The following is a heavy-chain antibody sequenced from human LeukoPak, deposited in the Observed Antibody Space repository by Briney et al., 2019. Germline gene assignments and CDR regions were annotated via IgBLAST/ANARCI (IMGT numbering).Heavy chain of an antibody. J-gene: IGHJ5*02. V-gene: IGHV3-23*01. Sequence: GGSLRLSCAASGFTFSSYAMGWVRQAPGKGLEWVSSISGSGGSTYCAGSVKGRFTISRDNSKNTLYLQMNSLRAEDTAVYYCAKVPDFWSGYPYNWFDPWGQGTLVTVSS. D-gene: IGHD3-3*01. CDR2: ISGSGGST. CDR3: AKVPDFWSGYPYNWFDP. CDR1: GFTFSSYA.